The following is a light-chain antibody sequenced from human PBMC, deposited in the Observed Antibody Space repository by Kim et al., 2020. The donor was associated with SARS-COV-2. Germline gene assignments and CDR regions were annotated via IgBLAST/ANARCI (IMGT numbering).Light chain of an antibody. Sequence: APVRTAKMPCGGNIIRSKSVHWYQLKPGQAHVLVIYYESDRPSGIPERFSGANSGNTTTLTISRVEAGDEADYYCQVWDSSSDHRVFGGGTQLTVL. CDR1: IIRSKS. J-gene: IGLJ3*02. V-gene: IGLV3-21*04. CDR3: QVWDSSSDHRV. CDR2: YES.